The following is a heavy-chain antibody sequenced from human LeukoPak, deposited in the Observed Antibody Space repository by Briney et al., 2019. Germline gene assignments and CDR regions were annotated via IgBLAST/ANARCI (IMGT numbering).Heavy chain of an antibody. V-gene: IGHV3-30*04. CDR3: ARDPDYYDSSGALDY. Sequence: GGSLRLSCAASGFTFSSYAMHWVRQAPGKGLEWVAVISYDGSNKYYADSVKGRFTISRDNSKNTLYLQMNSLRAEDTAVYYCARDPDYYDSSGALDYWGQGTLVTVSS. CDR2: ISYDGSNK. CDR1: GFTFSSYA. D-gene: IGHD3-22*01. J-gene: IGHJ4*02.